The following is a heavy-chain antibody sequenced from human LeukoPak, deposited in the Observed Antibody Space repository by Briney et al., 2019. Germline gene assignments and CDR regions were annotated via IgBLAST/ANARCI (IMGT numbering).Heavy chain of an antibody. CDR2: IYPGDSDT. V-gene: IGHV5-51*01. Sequence: GESLKISCKGSGYSFTSYWIGWVRQMPGKGLEWMGIIYPGDSDTRYSPSFQGQVTISADKSISTAYLQWCSLKASDTAMYYCASIAVAGTVAEYFQHWGQGTLVTVSS. CDR1: GYSFTSYW. CDR3: ASIAVAGTVAEYFQH. J-gene: IGHJ1*01. D-gene: IGHD6-19*01.